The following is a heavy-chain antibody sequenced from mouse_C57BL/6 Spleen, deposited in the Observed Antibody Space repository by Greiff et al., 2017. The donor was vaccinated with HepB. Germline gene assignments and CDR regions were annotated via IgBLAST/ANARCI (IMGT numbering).Heavy chain of an antibody. Sequence: VQLQQSGAELVKPGASVKISCKASGYAFSSYWMNWVKQRPGKGLEWIGQIYPGDGDTNYNGKFKGKATLTADKSSSTAYMQLSSLTSEDSAVDFCASGGWYDSYWYFDVWGTGTTVTVSS. J-gene: IGHJ1*03. CDR1: GYAFSSYW. D-gene: IGHD1-1*02. CDR2: IYPGDGDT. V-gene: IGHV1-80*01. CDR3: ASGGWYDSYWYFDV.